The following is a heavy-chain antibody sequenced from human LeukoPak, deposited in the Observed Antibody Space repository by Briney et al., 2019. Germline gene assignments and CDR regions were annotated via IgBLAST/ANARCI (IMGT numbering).Heavy chain of an antibody. Sequence: ASVKVSCKASGYTFTSYGISWVRQAPGQGLEWMGWISAYNGNTNYAQKLQGRVTMTTDTSTSTAHMELRSLRSDDTAVYYCARHRGAYCGGDCYSGGWFDPWGQGTLVTVSS. CDR1: GYTFTSYG. J-gene: IGHJ5*02. V-gene: IGHV1-18*01. CDR2: ISAYNGNT. CDR3: ARHRGAYCGGDCYSGGWFDP. D-gene: IGHD2-21*01.